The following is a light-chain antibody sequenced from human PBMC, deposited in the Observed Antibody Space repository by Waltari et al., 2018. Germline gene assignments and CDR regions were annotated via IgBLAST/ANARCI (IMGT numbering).Light chain of an antibody. J-gene: IGLJ2*01. CDR1: SSDVGAYNF. V-gene: IGLV2-23*02. CDR3: CSYAGTSTVI. Sequence: QSALTQPASVSGSPGQSLTISCTGTSSDVGAYNFVSWYQPHPGKAPKFMIYDVSKRASGVSNRFSGSKSGNTASLTISGLQAEDEADYYCCSYAGTSTVIFGGGTKLTVL. CDR2: DVS.